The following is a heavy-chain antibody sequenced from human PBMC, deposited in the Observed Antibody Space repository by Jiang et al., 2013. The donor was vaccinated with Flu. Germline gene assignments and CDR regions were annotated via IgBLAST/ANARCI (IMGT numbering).Heavy chain of an antibody. Sequence: KPTQTLTLTCTFSGFSLSTSGMCVSWIRQPPGKALEWLALIDWDDDKYYNTSLRSRLTISKDTSKNQVVLTMTNMDPVDTATYYCARIRRGSYYEKWFDPWGQGTLVTGLL. D-gene: IGHD1-26*01. J-gene: IGHJ5*02. CDR3: ARIRRGSYYEKWFDP. CDR1: GFSLSTSGMC. CDR2: IDWDDDK. V-gene: IGHV2-70*01.